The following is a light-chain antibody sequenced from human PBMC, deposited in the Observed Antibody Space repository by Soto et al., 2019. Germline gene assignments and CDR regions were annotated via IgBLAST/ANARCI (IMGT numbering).Light chain of an antibody. CDR3: SSLADGDNYV. CDR2: EIT. V-gene: IGLV2-8*01. CDR1: SSDVGGYNY. J-gene: IGLJ1*01. Sequence: QSALTQPPSASGSPGQSVTISCTGTSSDVGGYNYLSWYLQHPGKAPKLLIYEITKRASGVPNRFSGSKSGNTASLTVSGLQAEDEADYYCSSLADGDNYVFGTGTKLTVL.